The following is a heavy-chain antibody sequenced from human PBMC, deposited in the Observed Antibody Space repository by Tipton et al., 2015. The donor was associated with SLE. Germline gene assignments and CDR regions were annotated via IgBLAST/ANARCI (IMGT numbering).Heavy chain of an antibody. Sequence: SLRLSCAASGFTFSHYAIHWVRQAPGKGLEWVSSISSSIIYIYYADSVKGRFTISRDNAKNSLYLQMNSLRAEDTAVYYCARDGGTYYYDSGAFDIWGQGTMVTVSS. J-gene: IGHJ3*02. CDR2: ISSSIIYI. V-gene: IGHV3-21*01. CDR3: ARDGGTYYYDSGAFDI. D-gene: IGHD3-22*01. CDR1: GFTFSHYA.